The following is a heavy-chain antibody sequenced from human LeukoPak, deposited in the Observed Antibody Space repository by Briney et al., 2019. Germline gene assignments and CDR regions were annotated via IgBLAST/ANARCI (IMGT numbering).Heavy chain of an antibody. V-gene: IGHV4-34*01. CDR2: INHSGST. CDR1: GGSFSGYY. CDR3: ASPDILTGYYFL. J-gene: IGHJ4*02. D-gene: IGHD3-9*01. Sequence: SETLSLTCAVYGGSFSGYYWSWIRQPPGKGLEWIGEINHSGSTNYNPSLKSRVTISVDTSKNQFSLKLSSVTAADTAVYYCASPDILTGYYFLWGQGTLVTVSS.